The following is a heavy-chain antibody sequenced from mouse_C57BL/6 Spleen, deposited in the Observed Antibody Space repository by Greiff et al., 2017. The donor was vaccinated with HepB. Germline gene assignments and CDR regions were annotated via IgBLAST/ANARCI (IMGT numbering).Heavy chain of an antibody. CDR1: GYTFTSYW. Sequence: VQLQQPGAELVKPGASVKLSCKASGYTFTSYWMQSVKQRPGQGLEWIGEIDPSDSYTNYNQKFKGKATLTVDTSSSTAYMQLSSLTSEDSAVYYCARRTLWGQGTLVTVSA. CDR2: IDPSDSYT. V-gene: IGHV1-50*01. J-gene: IGHJ3*01. CDR3: ARRTL.